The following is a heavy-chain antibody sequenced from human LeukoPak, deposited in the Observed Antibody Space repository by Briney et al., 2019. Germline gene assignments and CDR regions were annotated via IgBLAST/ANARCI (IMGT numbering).Heavy chain of an antibody. CDR2: MNPNSGNT. CDR1: GYTFTSYD. J-gene: IGHJ6*02. V-gene: IGHV1-8*01. CDR3: ARGYCSSTSCYAAYYYYGMDV. D-gene: IGHD2-2*01. Sequence: ASVKVSCKASGYTFTSYDINWVRQATGQGLEWMGWMNPNSGNTGYARKFQGRVTMTRNTSISTTYMELSSQRSEDPAVYYCARGYCSSTSCYAAYYYYGMDVWGQGTTVTVSS.